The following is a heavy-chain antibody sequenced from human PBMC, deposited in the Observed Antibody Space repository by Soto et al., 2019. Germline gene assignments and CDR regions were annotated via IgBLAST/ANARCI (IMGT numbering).Heavy chain of an antibody. J-gene: IGHJ3*02. CDR2: ISAFNGNT. D-gene: IGHD5-18*01. CDR1: GYTFTSYG. V-gene: IGHV1-18*04. CDR3: ARDSGGYSYGYDAFDI. Sequence: ASVKVSCKASGYTFTSYGISWVRQAPGQGLEWMGWISAFNGNTNYAQKLQGRVTMTTDTSTSTAYMELRSLRSDDTAVYYCARDSGGYSYGYDAFDIWGQGTMVTVSS.